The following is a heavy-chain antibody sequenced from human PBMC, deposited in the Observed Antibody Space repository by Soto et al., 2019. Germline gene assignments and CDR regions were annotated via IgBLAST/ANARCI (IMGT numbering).Heavy chain of an antibody. Sequence: SETLSLTCTVSGGSISSYYWSCIRQPPGKGLEWIGYIYYSGSTNYNPSLKSRVTISVDTSKNQFSLKLSSVTAADTAVYYCARRVPAAYFEYWGQGTMVTVSS. CDR1: GGSISSYY. CDR2: IYYSGST. V-gene: IGHV4-59*08. CDR3: ARRVPAAYFEY. D-gene: IGHD2-2*01. J-gene: IGHJ4*02.